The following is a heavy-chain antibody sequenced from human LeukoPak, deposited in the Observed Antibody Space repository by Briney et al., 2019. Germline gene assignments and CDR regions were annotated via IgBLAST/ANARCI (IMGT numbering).Heavy chain of an antibody. CDR1: GYTFTNSH. Sequence: ASLKVSCKASGYTFTNSHMHWVRQAPGLGLEWMGIINPLDVATSYAQKFQGRVTMTSDTSTSTVYMELGSLRSEDTAVYYCAKDGGVDPTMASLDYFDLWGQGTLVTVSS. CDR3: AKDGGVDPTMASLDYFDL. V-gene: IGHV1-46*01. J-gene: IGHJ4*02. CDR2: INPLDVAT. D-gene: IGHD5-18*01.